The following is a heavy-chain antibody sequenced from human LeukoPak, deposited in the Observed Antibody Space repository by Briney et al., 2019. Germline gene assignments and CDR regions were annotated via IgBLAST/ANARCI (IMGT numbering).Heavy chain of an antibody. Sequence: GGSLRLSCAASGFTFSNYGMHWVRQAPGKGLEWVSYISDRGHAIYYADSVKGRFTISRDNAKNSLFLQMNSLRAEDTAVYYCARVVLEPPYYYYFHMDVWATGTTVTVSS. CDR1: GFTFSNYG. J-gene: IGHJ6*03. D-gene: IGHD2-15*01. CDR2: ISDRGHAI. V-gene: IGHV3-48*04. CDR3: ARVVLEPPYYYYFHMDV.